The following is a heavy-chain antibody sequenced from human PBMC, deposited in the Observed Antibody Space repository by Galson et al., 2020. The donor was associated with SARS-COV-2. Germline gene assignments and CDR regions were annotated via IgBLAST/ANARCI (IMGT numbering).Heavy chain of an antibody. Sequence: QLGESPKTSCAASGFTFSTYAMHWVRQAPGKGLEWVALISYDGSDSYYADSVKGRFTISRDNSKDTLYLQLNSLRLEDTAMYFCAKGEVRWFKGSLGSWGRGARVTVS. CDR3: AKGEVRWFKGSLGS. D-gene: IGHD3-10*01. CDR2: ISYDGSDS. CDR1: GFTFSTYA. V-gene: IGHV3-30*18. J-gene: IGHJ4*02.